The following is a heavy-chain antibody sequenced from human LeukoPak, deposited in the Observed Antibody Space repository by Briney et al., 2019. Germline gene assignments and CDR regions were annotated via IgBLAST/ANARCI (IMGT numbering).Heavy chain of an antibody. CDR2: MNPSGST. D-gene: IGHD2-15*01. CDR1: GGSFSGYY. Sequence: SETLSLTCAVYGGSFSGYYWTWIRQTPGKGLEWIGEMNPSGSTNYNPSLKSRVTISVDTSKNQFSLKLSSVTAADTAVYYCAREDIVEYVQLDWFDPWGQGTLVTVSS. CDR3: AREDIVEYVQLDWFDP. J-gene: IGHJ5*02. V-gene: IGHV4-34*01.